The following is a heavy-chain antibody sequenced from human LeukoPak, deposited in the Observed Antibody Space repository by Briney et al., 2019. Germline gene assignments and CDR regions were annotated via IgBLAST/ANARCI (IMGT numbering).Heavy chain of an antibody. J-gene: IGHJ4*02. D-gene: IGHD4-17*01. Sequence: GGSLRLSCAASGFIFSHYSMNWVRQAPGKGLEWVSSISSRSSYIFYADSMKGRFTISRDNAENSLYLQMNSLRAEDTAVYYCARNYGDYNYWGQGTLVTVSS. CDR2: ISSRSSYI. CDR3: ARNYGDYNY. CDR1: GFIFSHYS. V-gene: IGHV3-21*01.